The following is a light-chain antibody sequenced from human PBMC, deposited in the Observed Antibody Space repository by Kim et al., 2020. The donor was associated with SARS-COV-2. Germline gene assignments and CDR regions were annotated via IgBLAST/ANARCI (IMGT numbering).Light chain of an antibody. V-gene: IGKV3-20*01. J-gene: IGKJ1*01. CDR2: SAS. Sequence: ENVLTQSPGTLPLSPGERATLSCRASQSVSSNFLAWYQQKAGQAPRLLIYSASSRASGIPDRFSGSGSGTDFTLTISTLEPEDFAVYYCQQYATSPETCGQGTKVEIK. CDR1: QSVSSNF. CDR3: QQYATSPET.